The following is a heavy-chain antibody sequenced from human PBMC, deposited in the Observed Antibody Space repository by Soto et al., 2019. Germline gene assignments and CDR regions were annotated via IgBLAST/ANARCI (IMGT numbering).Heavy chain of an antibody. V-gene: IGHV2-5*02. CDR2: IYWDDDK. D-gene: IGHD4-17*01. J-gene: IGHJ5*02. CDR3: SHVYGVSNWFDP. CDR1: GFSLSTSGLG. Sequence: QITLKESGPTLVKPTPTLTLTCTFSGFSLSTSGLGVGWIRQPPGKALEWLALIYWDDDKRYSPSLKSRLTTTKDTAKNHVVLTMTNMDTVDTATYYCSHVYGVSNWFDPWCQGTLVTVSS.